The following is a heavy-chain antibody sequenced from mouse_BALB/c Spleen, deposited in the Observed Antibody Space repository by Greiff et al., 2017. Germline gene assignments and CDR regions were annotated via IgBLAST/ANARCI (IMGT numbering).Heavy chain of an antibody. CDR1: GYTFTDYN. J-gene: IGHJ1*01. Sequence: EVQLQQSGPELVKPGASVKIPCTASGYTFTDYNMDWVKQSHGKSLEWIGDINPNNGGTIYNQKFKGKATLTVDKSSSTAYMELRSLTSEDTAVYYCARGGYYVHWYFDVWGAGTTVTVSS. D-gene: IGHD2-3*01. CDR2: INPNNGGT. V-gene: IGHV1-18*01. CDR3: ARGGYYVHWYFDV.